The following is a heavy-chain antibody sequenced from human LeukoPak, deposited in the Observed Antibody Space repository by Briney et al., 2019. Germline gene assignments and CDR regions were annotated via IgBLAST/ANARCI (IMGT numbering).Heavy chain of an antibody. D-gene: IGHD3-10*01. J-gene: IGHJ5*02. Sequence: GGSLRLSCAASGFTFSSYAMSWVRQAPGKGLEWVSSISGSGGRTHYADSVRGRFTISRDNSKNTLYLQMDSLRAEDTAVYYCAKGGPVGFDPWGQGTLVTVSS. CDR3: AKGGPVGFDP. CDR1: GFTFSSYA. CDR2: ISGSGGRT. V-gene: IGHV3-23*01.